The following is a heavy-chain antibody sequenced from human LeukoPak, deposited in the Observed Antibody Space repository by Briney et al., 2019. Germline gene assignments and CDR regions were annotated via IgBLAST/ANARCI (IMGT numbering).Heavy chain of an antibody. CDR3: ARVSDYYDSSGYYLHYFDY. V-gene: IGHV4-59*01. D-gene: IGHD3-22*01. Sequence: SETLSLTCAVYGGSFSGYYWSWIRQPPGKGLEWIGYIYYSGSTNYNPSLKSRVTISVDTSKNQFSLKLSSVTAADTAVYYCARVSDYYDSSGYYLHYFDYWGQGTLVTVSS. CDR2: IYYSGST. CDR1: GGSFSGYY. J-gene: IGHJ4*02.